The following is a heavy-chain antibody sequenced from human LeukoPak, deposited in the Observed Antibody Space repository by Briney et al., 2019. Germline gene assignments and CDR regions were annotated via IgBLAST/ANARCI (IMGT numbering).Heavy chain of an antibody. CDR2: TYRGSS. D-gene: IGHD2-21*01. CDR1: GDSISGNIVA. V-gene: IGHV6-1*01. CDR3: VRGQYSAFNI. Sequence: SQTRSLTCAVSGDSISGNIVAWNWIRQSPSRGLEWLGRTYRGSSYYAPSMKSRISISPDTSKNQFSLHLNSVTPEDTAVYFCVRGQYSAFNIWGQGTLVIVSS. J-gene: IGHJ3*02.